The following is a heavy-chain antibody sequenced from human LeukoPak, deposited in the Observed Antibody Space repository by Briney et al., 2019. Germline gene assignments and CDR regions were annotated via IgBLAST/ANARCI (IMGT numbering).Heavy chain of an antibody. CDR2: INHSGTT. Sequence: PSETLSLTCAVYAGSFSGYYCRWIRHTPGEGPEWIGEINHSGTTNYNPSLKSRVTISVDPPKNQFSLELSSVTAADTAVYYCARGYPDSSGYYYGSWFDLWGQGTLVSVSS. CDR3: ARGYPDSSGYYYGSWFDL. D-gene: IGHD3-22*01. J-gene: IGHJ5*02. CDR1: AGSFSGYY. V-gene: IGHV4-34*01.